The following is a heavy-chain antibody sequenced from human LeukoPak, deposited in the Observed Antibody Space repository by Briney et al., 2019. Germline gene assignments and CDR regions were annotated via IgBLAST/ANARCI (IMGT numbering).Heavy chain of an antibody. CDR1: GFTFSNYG. CDR3: AKDDSGSYYPYYYYMDV. D-gene: IGHD1-26*01. CDR2: ISGSGGRT. V-gene: IGHV3-23*01. Sequence: GGSLRLSCAVSGFTFSNYGMSWVRQAPGKGLEWVSTISGSGGRTYYADSVKGRFTISRDNSKNTLYLQMNSLRAEDTAVYYCAKDDSGSYYPYYYYMDVWGKGTTVTVSS. J-gene: IGHJ6*03.